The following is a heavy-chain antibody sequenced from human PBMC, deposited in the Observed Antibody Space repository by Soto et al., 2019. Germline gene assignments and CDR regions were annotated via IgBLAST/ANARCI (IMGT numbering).Heavy chain of an antibody. J-gene: IGHJ4*02. CDR1: GASVTSTGYY. CDR3: ARVSAVSAEYYFDY. Sequence: QVQLRESGPGLMRPSQTLSLTCTVSGASVTSTGYYWTWIRQSPGKGLEWLGYILHNGNADYSPSTETRLSISLDSSKNQFSLKVNSVSAADTAIYFCARVSAVSAEYYFDYLGQGALVTVSS. D-gene: IGHD6-19*01. CDR2: ILHNGNA. V-gene: IGHV4-30-4*01.